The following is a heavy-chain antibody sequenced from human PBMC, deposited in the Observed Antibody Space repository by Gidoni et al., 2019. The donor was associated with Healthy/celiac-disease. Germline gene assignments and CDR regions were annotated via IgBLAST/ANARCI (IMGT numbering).Heavy chain of an antibody. CDR1: GFTFSSYA. J-gene: IGHJ2*01. V-gene: IGHV3-23*01. Sequence: EVQLLESGGGLVQPGGSLRLSCAASGFTFSSYAMSWVRQAPGKGLGWGSAISGSGGSTYYADSVKGRFTISRDNSKNTLYLQMNSLRAEDTAVYYCAKGGSSIPRYFDLWGRGTLVTVSS. CDR3: AKGGSSIPRYFDL. CDR2: ISGSGGST. D-gene: IGHD6-6*01.